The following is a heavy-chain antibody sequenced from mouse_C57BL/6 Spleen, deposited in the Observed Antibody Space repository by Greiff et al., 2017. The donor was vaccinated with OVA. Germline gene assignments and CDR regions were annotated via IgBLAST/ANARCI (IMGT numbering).Heavy chain of an antibody. CDR1: GYAFSSYW. CDR2: IYPGDGDT. Sequence: QVQLKQSGAELVKPGASVKISCKASGYAFSSYWMNWVKQRPGKGLEWIGQIYPGDGDTNYNGKFKGKAKLTADKSSSTAYMQLSSLTSEDSAVYFCARDHYGSSYWYFDVWGTGTTVTVSS. J-gene: IGHJ1*03. D-gene: IGHD1-1*01. V-gene: IGHV1-80*01. CDR3: ARDHYGSSYWYFDV.